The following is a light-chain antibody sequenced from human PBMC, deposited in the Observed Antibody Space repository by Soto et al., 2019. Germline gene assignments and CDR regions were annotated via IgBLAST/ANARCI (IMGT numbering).Light chain of an antibody. CDR2: KAS. Sequence: TRMSQTPFLFSASSEDRVTITCRASRGISSWLAWYQQKPGKAPKLLIYKASSLESGVPSRFSGSGSGTEFTLTISSLQPDDFATYYCQHYNSYSEAFGQGTKVDIK. J-gene: IGKJ1*01. CDR1: RGISSW. V-gene: IGKV1-5*03. CDR3: QHYNSYSEA.